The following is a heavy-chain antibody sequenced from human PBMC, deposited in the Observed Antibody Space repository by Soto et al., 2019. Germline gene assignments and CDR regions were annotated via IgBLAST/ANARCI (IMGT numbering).Heavy chain of an antibody. Sequence: SETLSLTCAVSGDYISNGYYWAWIRQPPGMGLDWIGSIFHGGTTHYNPSLKSRVIMSVDKSKNQFSLRLNSVTAADTAVYYCARDVDWFDPWGRGTLVTVSS. J-gene: IGHJ5*02. CDR3: ARDVDWFDP. CDR2: IFHGGTT. CDR1: GDYISNGYY. V-gene: IGHV4-38-2*02.